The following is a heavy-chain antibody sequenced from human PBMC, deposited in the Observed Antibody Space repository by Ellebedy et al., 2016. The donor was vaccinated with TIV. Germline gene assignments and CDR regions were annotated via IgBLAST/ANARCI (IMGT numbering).Heavy chain of an antibody. Sequence: GESLKISCAASGFTFSDYSMNWVRQAPGKGLEWVSSISSSGNYRYHGDSVKGRFTISRDNAKNSLYLQMNSLRDEDTAVYYCARGGGELLRYAFDIWGHGTMVTVSS. CDR2: ISSSGNYR. V-gene: IGHV3-21*06. CDR1: GFTFSDYS. CDR3: ARGGGELLRYAFDI. D-gene: IGHD1-26*01. J-gene: IGHJ3*02.